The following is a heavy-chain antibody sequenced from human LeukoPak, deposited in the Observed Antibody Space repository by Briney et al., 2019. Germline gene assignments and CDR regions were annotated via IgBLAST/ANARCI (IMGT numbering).Heavy chain of an antibody. CDR1: GGTFISYA. CDR3: ARAGDSSGYYSEYYYYGMDV. Sequence: SVKVSCKASGGTFISYAISWVRQAPGQGLEWMGGIIPIFGTANYAQKFQGRVTITADESTSTAYMELSSLRSEDTAVYYCARAGDSSGYYSEYYYYGMDVWGQGTTVTVSS. V-gene: IGHV1-69*13. CDR2: IIPIFGTA. D-gene: IGHD3-22*01. J-gene: IGHJ6*02.